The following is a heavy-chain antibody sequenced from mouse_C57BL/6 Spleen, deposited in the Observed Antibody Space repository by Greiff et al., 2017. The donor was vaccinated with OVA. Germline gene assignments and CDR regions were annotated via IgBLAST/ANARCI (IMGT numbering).Heavy chain of an antibody. V-gene: IGHV5-17*01. D-gene: IGHD1-1*01. Sequence: EVHLVESGGGLVKPGGSLKLSCAASGFTFSDYGMHWVRQAPEKGLEWVAYISSGSSTIYYADTVKGRFTISRDNAKNTLFLQMTSLRSEDTAMYYCARPHYYGRRRYWGQGTLVTVSA. CDR1: GFTFSDYG. CDR3: ARPHYYGRRRY. CDR2: ISSGSSTI. J-gene: IGHJ3*01.